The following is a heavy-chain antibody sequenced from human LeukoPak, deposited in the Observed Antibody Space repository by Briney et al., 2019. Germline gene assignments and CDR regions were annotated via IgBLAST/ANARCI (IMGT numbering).Heavy chain of an antibody. J-gene: IGHJ4*02. CDR3: ASGRHSSGWTHYFDY. Sequence: GRSLRLSCAASGFTFSSYAMHWVRQAPGKGLEWVAVISYDGSNKYYADSVKGRFTISRDNFKNTLYLQMNSLRAEDTAVYYCASGRHSSGWTHYFDYWGQGTLVTVSS. D-gene: IGHD3-22*01. CDR1: GFTFSSYA. V-gene: IGHV3-30-3*01. CDR2: ISYDGSNK.